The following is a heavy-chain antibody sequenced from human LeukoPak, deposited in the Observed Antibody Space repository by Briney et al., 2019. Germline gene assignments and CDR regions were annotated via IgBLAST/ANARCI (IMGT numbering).Heavy chain of an antibody. J-gene: IGHJ4*02. Sequence: PGGSLRLSCAASGFTFSSYAMSWVRQAPGKGLEWVSGISGSGGSTYYADSVKGRFTISRDNYKNTLYLQMNSLRAEDTAVYYCAKSARYSSSWYPPFDYWGQGTLVTVSS. CDR2: ISGSGGST. CDR3: AKSARYSSSWYPPFDY. V-gene: IGHV3-23*01. D-gene: IGHD6-13*01. CDR1: GFTFSSYA.